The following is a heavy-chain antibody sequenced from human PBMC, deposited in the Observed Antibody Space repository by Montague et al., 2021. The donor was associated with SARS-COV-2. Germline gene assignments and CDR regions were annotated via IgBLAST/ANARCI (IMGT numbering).Heavy chain of an antibody. CDR1: GGSISNFY. CDR3: ARINPTGVDF. D-gene: IGHD1-14*01. V-gene: IGHV4-59*12. CDR2: ISYTGST. Sequence: SETLSLTCTVSGGSISNFYWTWIRSPPGKGLDWIGSISYTGSTNYNSSLKSGVAISVDTSKNQFSLKLTSVTAADTDFYYCARINPTGVDFWGQGTLVTVSS. J-gene: IGHJ4*02.